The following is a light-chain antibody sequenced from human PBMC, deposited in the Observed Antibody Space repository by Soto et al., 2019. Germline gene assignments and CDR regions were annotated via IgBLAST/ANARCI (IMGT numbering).Light chain of an antibody. J-gene: IGKJ1*01. Sequence: IQVTQTPSNLSASVGDIVTITCGASQSINNWLAWYQQKPGKAPKFLIYDASNLESGVPSRFSGSASGTEFTLTISSLQPDDFATYYCQQYDSYSEAFGQGTKVDIK. CDR2: DAS. CDR3: QQYDSYSEA. CDR1: QSINNW. V-gene: IGKV1-5*01.